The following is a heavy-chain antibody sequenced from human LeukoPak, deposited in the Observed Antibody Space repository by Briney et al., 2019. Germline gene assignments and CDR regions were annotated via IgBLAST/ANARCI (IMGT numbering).Heavy chain of an antibody. V-gene: IGHV4-30-2*01. CDR3: ARGGDLAYFDY. D-gene: IGHD3-16*01. Sequence: SQTLSLTCAVSGGSLSSGGYPWSWIRQPPGKGLEWSGYIYHSGSTYYNPSLKSRVTISVDRSKNQLSLKLSSATAADTAVYYCARGGDLAYFDYWGQGTLVTVSS. J-gene: IGHJ4*02. CDR1: GGSLSSGGYP. CDR2: IYHSGST.